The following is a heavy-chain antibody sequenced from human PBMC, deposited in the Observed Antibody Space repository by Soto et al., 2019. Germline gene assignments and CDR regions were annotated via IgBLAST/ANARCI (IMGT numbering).Heavy chain of an antibody. V-gene: IGHV4-31*03. D-gene: IGHD3-3*01. CDR2: IYYSGST. Sequence: QVQLQESGPGLVKPSQTLSLTCTVSGGSLSSAGYSWNWIRQHPGKGLEWIGTIYYSGSTYSNPSLNSRVSMSLDTSTNHFSLKLTSVTAADTAAYYCARALRVLPLYYGMDVWGQGTTVTVSS. CDR1: GGSLSSAGYS. J-gene: IGHJ6*02. CDR3: ARALRVLPLYYGMDV.